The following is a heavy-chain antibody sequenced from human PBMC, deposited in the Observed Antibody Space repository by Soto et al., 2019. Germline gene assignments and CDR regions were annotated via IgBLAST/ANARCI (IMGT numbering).Heavy chain of an antibody. CDR2: ISYDGSNK. D-gene: IGHD2-2*01. V-gene: IGHV3-30*18. CDR3: AKARSIVVVPADYYGMDV. CDR1: GFTFSSYG. Sequence: GGSLRLSCAASGFTFSSYGMHWVRQAPGKGLEWVAVISYDGSNKYYADSVKGRFTISRDNSKNTLYLQMNSLRAEDTAVYYCAKARSIVVVPADYYGMDVWGQGTTVTVSS. J-gene: IGHJ6*02.